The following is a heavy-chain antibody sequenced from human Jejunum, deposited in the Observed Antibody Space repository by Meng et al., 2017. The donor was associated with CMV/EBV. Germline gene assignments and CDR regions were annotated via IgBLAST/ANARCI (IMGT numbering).Heavy chain of an antibody. J-gene: IGHJ4*02. CDR1: GVSIRSYY. CDR3: ARDGGLDCGGDCYFDH. CDR2: IYTSGST. D-gene: IGHD2-21*02. Sequence: QVPLQEPAHSLLRPSETLSLICTVSGVSIRSYYWSWIRLPAGKGLEWIGRIYTSGSTNYNPSLKSRVTMSLDTPKNQFSLKLTSVTAADTALYFCARDGGLDCGGDCYFDHWGQGILVTVSS. V-gene: IGHV4-4*07.